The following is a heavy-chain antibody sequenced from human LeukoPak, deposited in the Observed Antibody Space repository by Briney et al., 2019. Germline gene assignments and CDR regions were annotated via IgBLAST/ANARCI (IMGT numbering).Heavy chain of an antibody. V-gene: IGHV3-7*04. J-gene: IGHJ4*02. CDR3: ARENFEY. CDR1: GFTFSTYA. Sequence: GGSLRLSCAASGFTFSTYAMNWVRQAPGKGLEWVANIKEDGSEFYVDSVKGRFTISRDNAKDSLSLQMNSPRVEDTAVYFCARENFEYWGQGTLVTVSS. CDR2: IKEDGSE.